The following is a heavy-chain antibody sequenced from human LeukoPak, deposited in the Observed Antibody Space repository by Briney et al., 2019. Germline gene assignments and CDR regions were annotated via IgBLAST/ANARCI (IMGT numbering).Heavy chain of an antibody. V-gene: IGHV4-59*08. CDR3: AGLGAMIVVVEGAFDI. D-gene: IGHD3-22*01. CDR2: IYYSGST. J-gene: IGHJ3*02. Sequence: SETLSLTCTVSGGSISSYYWSWIRQPPGKGLEWIGCIYYSGSTNYNPSLKSRVTISVDTSKNQFSLKLSSATAADTAVYYCAGLGAMIVVVEGAFDIWGQGTMVTVSS. CDR1: GGSISSYY.